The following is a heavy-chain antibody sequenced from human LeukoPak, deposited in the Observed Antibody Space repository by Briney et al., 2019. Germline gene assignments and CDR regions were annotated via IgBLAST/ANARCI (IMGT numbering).Heavy chain of an antibody. D-gene: IGHD6-19*01. CDR3: AKDLLGQWPTVFDY. CDR2: IKQDGSEK. Sequence: GGSLRLSCAASGFTFTSYWMTWVRQAPGKGLEWVANIKQDGSEKYYVDSVKGRLTISRDNAKNSLYLQMNSLRVEDTAVYYCAKDLLGQWPTVFDYWGQGTLVTVSS. J-gene: IGHJ4*02. CDR1: GFTFTSYW. V-gene: IGHV3-7*01.